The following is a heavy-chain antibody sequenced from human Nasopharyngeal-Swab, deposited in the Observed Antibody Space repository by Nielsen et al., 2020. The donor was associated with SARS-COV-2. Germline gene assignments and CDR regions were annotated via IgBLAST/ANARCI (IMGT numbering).Heavy chain of an antibody. CDR1: AYTLTFLL. CDR3: ASEGSGVFGVVIYAFDI. V-gene: IGHV1-24*01. J-gene: IGHJ3*02. Sequence: SAKLSCKASAYTLTFLLTHWVRHPPGKGLEWMGPVVPEDGEPIYAQNFQGRVTMTEDTSTYTAYLELSSLRPEDTAVYYCASEGSGVFGVVIYAFDIWGPGTLVTVSS. CDR2: VVPEDGEP. D-gene: IGHD3-3*01.